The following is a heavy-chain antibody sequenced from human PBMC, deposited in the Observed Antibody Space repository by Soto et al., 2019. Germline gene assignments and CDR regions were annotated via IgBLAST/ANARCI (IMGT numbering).Heavy chain of an antibody. D-gene: IGHD5-12*01. CDR2: ISYDGSNK. J-gene: IGHJ4*01. CDR3: AKPPRARRDGYITPLDY. V-gene: IGHV3-30*18. Sequence: GGSLRLSCAASGFTFSSYGMHWVRQAPGKGLEWVAVISYDGSNKYYADSVKGRFTISRDNSKNTLYLQMNSLRAEDTAVYYCAKPPRARRDGYITPLDYWGDGTMVTVYS. CDR1: GFTFSSYG.